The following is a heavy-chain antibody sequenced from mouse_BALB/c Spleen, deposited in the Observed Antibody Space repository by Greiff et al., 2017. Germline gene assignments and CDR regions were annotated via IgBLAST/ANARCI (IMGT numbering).Heavy chain of an antibody. J-gene: IGHJ4*01. CDR3: ARMGDYGSSYPMDY. V-gene: IGHV5-15*02. D-gene: IGHD1-1*01. CDR1: GFTFSDYG. CDR2: ISNLAYSI. Sequence: EVKVVESGGGLVQPGGSRKLSCAASGFTFSDYGMAWVRQAPGKGPEWVAFISNLAYSIYYADTVTGRFTISRENAKNTLYLEMSSLRSEDTAMYYCARMGDYGSSYPMDYWGQGTSVTVSS.